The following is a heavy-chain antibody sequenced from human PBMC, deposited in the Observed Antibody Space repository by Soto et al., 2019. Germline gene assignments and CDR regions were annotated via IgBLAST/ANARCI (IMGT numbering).Heavy chain of an antibody. CDR3: ARGRYCSGGSCYYIYYYYGMDV. J-gene: IGHJ6*02. D-gene: IGHD2-15*01. CDR1: GGSISSYD. V-gene: IGHV4-59*12. Sequence: PSETLSLTCTVSGGSISSYDWSWIRQPPGKGLEWIGYIYYSGSTNYNPSLKSRVTISVDTSKNQFSLKLSSVTAADTAVYYCARGRYCSGGSCYYIYYYYGMDVWGQGTTVTVSS. CDR2: IYYSGST.